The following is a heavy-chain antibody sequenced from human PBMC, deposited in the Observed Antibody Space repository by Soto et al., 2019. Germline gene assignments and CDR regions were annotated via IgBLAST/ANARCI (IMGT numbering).Heavy chain of an antibody. CDR3: ARDLEIVLMVYAPGGFDY. J-gene: IGHJ4*02. CDR1: GYTFTSYA. CDR2: INAGNGNT. V-gene: IGHV1-3*01. Sequence: ASVKVSCKASGYTFTSYAMHWVRQAPGQRLEWMGWINAGNGNTKYSQKFQGRVTITRDTSASTAYMELSSLRSEDTAVYYCARDLEIVLMVYAPGGFDYWGQGTRVTVAS. D-gene: IGHD2-8*01.